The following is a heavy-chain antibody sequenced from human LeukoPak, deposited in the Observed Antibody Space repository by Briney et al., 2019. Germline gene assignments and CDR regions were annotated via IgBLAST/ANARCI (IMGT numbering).Heavy chain of an antibody. CDR1: GGSISTSNYY. J-gene: IGHJ4*02. CDR2: IFYSGST. CDR3: ASGSSWLGY. D-gene: IGHD6-13*01. V-gene: IGHV4-39*07. Sequence: SETLSLTCTVSGGSISTSNYYWGWIRQPPGKGLEWIGNIFYSGSTNYNPSLKSRVTISVDTSKNQFSLKLSSVTAADTAVYYCASGSSWLGYWGQGTLVTVSS.